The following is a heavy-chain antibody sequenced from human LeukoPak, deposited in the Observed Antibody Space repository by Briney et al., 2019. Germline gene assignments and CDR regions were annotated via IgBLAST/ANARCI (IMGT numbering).Heavy chain of an antibody. J-gene: IGHJ4*02. CDR1: GFPFSSYE. V-gene: IGHV3-48*03. CDR2: ISSSGSTI. Sequence: GGSLRLSFAASGFPFSSYEIIWVRQAPGKGLEWVSYISSSGSTIFYADSVKGRFTISRDNAKNSVYLQMNSLRAEDTAVYSCAREGSYYFDYWGQGTLVTVSS. CDR3: AREGSYYFDY. D-gene: IGHD1-26*01.